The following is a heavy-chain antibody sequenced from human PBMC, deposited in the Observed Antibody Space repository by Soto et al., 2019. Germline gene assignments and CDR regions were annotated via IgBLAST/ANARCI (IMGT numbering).Heavy chain of an antibody. CDR3: AKDTDYHDSPGYYVFDY. CDR2: TSYDGSNE. V-gene: IGHV3-30*18. CDR1: GSTFSSYG. Sequence: QVQLVEAGGGVIQPGRSLRLSCAASGSTFSSYGMHWVRQAPGKGLGWGAVTSYDGSNEHYAESVKGRFTISRDNSKNTLYLQMNSLCAENTAVYYCAKDTDYHDSPGYYVFDYWGQGTLVTVSS. D-gene: IGHD3-22*01. J-gene: IGHJ4*02.